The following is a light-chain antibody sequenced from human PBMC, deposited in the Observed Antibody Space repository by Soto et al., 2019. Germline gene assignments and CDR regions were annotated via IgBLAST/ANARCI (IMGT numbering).Light chain of an antibody. J-gene: IGLJ1*01. Sequence: QSVLTQPPSASGSPGQSVTISCTGSSSDIGGYDFVSWYQQHPGKVPKLLIYEVTKRPSGVPDRFSGSKSGNTASLTVSGLQADDEADYYCCLHAGSKNYYLFGPGTTLTVL. CDR2: EVT. CDR3: CLHAGSKNYYL. CDR1: SSDIGGYDF. V-gene: IGLV2-8*01.